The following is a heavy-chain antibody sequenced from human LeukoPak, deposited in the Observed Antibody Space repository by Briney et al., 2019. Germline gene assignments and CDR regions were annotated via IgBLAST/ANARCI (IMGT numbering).Heavy chain of an antibody. V-gene: IGHV1-2*02. Sequence: ASVKVSCKASGYTFTGYYMHWVRQAPGQGLEWMGWINPNSGGTNYAQKFQGRVTMTRDTSISTAYMELSRLRSDDTAVYYCARVGATHYYDSSGYPITYFDYWGQGTLVTVSS. CDR2: INPNSGGT. CDR1: GYTFTGYY. D-gene: IGHD3-22*01. J-gene: IGHJ4*02. CDR3: ARVGATHYYDSSGYPITYFDY.